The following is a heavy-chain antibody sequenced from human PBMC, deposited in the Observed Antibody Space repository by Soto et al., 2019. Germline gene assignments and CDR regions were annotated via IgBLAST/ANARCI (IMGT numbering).Heavy chain of an antibody. CDR1: GYIFTNYA. D-gene: IGHD6-13*01. J-gene: IGHJ4*02. CDR2: INAANGNT. Sequence: GASVKVSCKASGYIFTNYAMHWVRQAPGQRLEWMGWINAANGNTKYSQKFQGRVTISVDTSRNQFSLKLSSVTATDTAVYYCARHVRGWQLMLDNWGQGSLVTVSS. V-gene: IGHV1-3*01. CDR3: ARHVRGWQLMLDN.